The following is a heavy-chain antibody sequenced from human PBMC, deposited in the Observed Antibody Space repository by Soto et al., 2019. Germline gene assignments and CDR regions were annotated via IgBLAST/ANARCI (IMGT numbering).Heavy chain of an antibody. D-gene: IGHD3-3*01. CDR3: ATGGSFVRFLEWLLDYGMDV. J-gene: IGHJ6*02. V-gene: IGHV1-69*06. CDR2: IIPIFGTA. CDR1: GGTFSSYA. Sequence: SVKVSCKASGGTFSSYAISWVRQAPGQGLEWMGGIIPIFGTANYAQKFQGRVTITADKSTSTAYMGLSSLRSEDTAVYYCATGGSFVRFLEWLLDYGMDVWCQGTTVTVSS.